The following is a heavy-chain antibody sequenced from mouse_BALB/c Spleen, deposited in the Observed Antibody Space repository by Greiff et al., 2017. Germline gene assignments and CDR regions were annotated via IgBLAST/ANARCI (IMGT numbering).Heavy chain of an antibody. Sequence: QVQLQQSGAELAKPWASVKMSCKASGYTFTSYWMHWVNQRPGQGLEWIGYINPSTGYTEYNQKFKDKSTLTADKSSSTAYMQLSSLTSEDSAVYYCASRDTVVDYYAMDYGGQGTSVTVSA. J-gene: IGHJ4*01. V-gene: IGHV1-7*01. CDR2: INPSTGYT. D-gene: IGHD1-1*01. CDR3: ASRDTVVDYYAMDY. CDR1: GYTFTSYW.